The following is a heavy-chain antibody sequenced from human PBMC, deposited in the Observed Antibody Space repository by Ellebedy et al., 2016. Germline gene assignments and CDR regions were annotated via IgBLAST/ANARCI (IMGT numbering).Heavy chain of an antibody. CDR3: ARGRDYAFDY. Sequence: GESLKISXAASGFIFRTYSMSWVRQAPGKGLEYISHISVGGPIYYADSVKGRFTISRDNAKNSLYLEMNSLRDEDTAVYFCARGRDYAFDYWGQGSLVTVSS. CDR2: ISVGGPI. V-gene: IGHV3-48*02. J-gene: IGHJ4*02. CDR1: GFIFRTYS. D-gene: IGHD4-17*01.